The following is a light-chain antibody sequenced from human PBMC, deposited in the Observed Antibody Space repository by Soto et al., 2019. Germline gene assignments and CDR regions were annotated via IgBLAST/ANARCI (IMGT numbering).Light chain of an antibody. J-gene: IGLJ1*01. CDR3: SSYTSSSTLGGV. V-gene: IGLV2-14*01. CDR1: SSDVGGYNY. Sequence: QSALTQPASVSGSPGQSITISCTGTSSDVGGYNYVSWYQQYPGKAPKLMIYDVSSRPSGVSNRFSGSKSGNTASLTISGLQAEDEADYYCSSYTSSSTLGGVFGTGTKLNVL. CDR2: DVS.